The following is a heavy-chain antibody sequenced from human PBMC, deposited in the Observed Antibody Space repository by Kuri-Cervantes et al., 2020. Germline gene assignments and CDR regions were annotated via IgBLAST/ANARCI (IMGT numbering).Heavy chain of an antibody. Sequence: GESLKISCGGSGFRFTSYAMHWVRQAPGKGLEWVSTISDRTYYTDSVKGRFTISRDNSNNILYLQMNGLRADDTAVYYCAKDPLAYGGHYFDYWGQGALVTDSS. CDR1: GFRFTSYA. CDR3: AKDPLAYGGHYFDY. J-gene: IGHJ4*02. CDR2: ISDRT. D-gene: IGHD4-23*01. V-gene: IGHV3-NL1*01.